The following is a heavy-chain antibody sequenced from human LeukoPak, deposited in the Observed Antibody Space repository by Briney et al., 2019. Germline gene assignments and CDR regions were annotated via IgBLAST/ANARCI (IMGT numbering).Heavy chain of an antibody. D-gene: IGHD1-26*01. CDR3: ARDWLSGDAFDT. CDR1: GFTFSSYA. J-gene: IGHJ3*02. CDR2: ISYDGSNK. V-gene: IGHV3-30-3*01. Sequence: TGGSLRLSCAASGFTFSSYAMHWVRQAPGKGLEWVAVISYDGSNKYYADSVKGRFTISRDNSKNTLYLQMNSLRAEDTAVYYCARDWLSGDAFDTWGQGTMVTVSS.